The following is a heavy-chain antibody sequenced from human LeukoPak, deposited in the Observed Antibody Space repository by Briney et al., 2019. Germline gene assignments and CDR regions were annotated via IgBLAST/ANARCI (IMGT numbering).Heavy chain of an antibody. V-gene: IGHV1-2*02. CDR3: ARDWVAPYYYGMDV. D-gene: IGHD3-16*01. CDR2: INPNSGGT. J-gene: IGHJ6*02. CDR1: GYTFTGYY. Sequence: RASVKVSCKASGYTFTGYYMHWVRQAPGQGLEWMGWINPNSGGTNYAQKFQGRVTMTRDTSISTAYMELSRLRSDDTAVYYCARDWVAPYYYGMDVWGQGTTVTVSS.